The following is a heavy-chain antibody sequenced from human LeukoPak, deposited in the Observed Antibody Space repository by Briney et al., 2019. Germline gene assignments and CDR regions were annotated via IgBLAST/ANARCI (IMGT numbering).Heavy chain of an antibody. J-gene: IGHJ4*02. Sequence: GGSLRLSCAASGFTFSSYSMNWARQAPGKGLEWVSSISSSSSYIYYADSVKGRFTISRDNAKNSLYLQMNSLRAEDTAVYYCARVGSYGSGSYRSDYWGQGTLVTVSS. CDR1: GFTFSSYS. CDR3: ARVGSYGSGSYRSDY. CDR2: ISSSSSYI. V-gene: IGHV3-21*01. D-gene: IGHD3-10*01.